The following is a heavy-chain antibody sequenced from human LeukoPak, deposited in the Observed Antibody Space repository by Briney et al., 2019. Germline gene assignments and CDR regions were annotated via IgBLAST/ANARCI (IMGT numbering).Heavy chain of an antibody. CDR3: AREVASSGIAVAGIFDY. J-gene: IGHJ4*02. CDR2: IKQDGSEK. D-gene: IGHD6-19*01. V-gene: IGHV3-7*01. Sequence: GGSLRLSCAASGFTFSSYWMSWVRQAPGKGLEWVANIKQDGSEKYYVDSVKGRFTISRDNAKNSLYLQMNSLRAEDTAVYYCAREVASSGIAVAGIFDYWGQGTLVTVSS. CDR1: GFTFSSYW.